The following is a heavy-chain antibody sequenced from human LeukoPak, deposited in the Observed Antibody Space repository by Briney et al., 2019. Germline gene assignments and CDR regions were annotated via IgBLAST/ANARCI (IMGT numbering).Heavy chain of an antibody. V-gene: IGHV1-69*04. D-gene: IGHD2-15*01. CDR1: GYTFTSYD. CDR3: ARSSVVAAEYYFDY. J-gene: IGHJ4*02. CDR2: IIPILGIA. Sequence: ASVKVSCKASGYTFTSYDISWVRQAPGQGLEWMGRIIPILGIANYAQKFQGRVTITADKSTSTAYMELSSLRSEDTAVYYCARSSVVAAEYYFDYWGQGALVTVSS.